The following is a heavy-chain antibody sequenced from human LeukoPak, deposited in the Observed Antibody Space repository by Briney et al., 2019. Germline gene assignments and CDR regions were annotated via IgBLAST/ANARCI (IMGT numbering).Heavy chain of an antibody. J-gene: IGHJ5*02. Sequence: SVKVSCKVSGGTFSNSGINWVRQAPGQGLEWVGRIITGLGSADYARRLRGRVTITTDKSTSTAYMELSSLRSVDTAMYYCARDDRKYSLDPWGQGTLVTVSS. V-gene: IGHV1-69*04. CDR3: ARDDRKYSLDP. D-gene: IGHD2-21*01. CDR2: IITGLGSA. CDR1: GGTFSNSG.